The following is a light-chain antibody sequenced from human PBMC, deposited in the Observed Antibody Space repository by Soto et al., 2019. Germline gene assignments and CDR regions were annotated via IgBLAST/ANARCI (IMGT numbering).Light chain of an antibody. CDR1: ENVGTN. CDR3: QQYNNWGLS. J-gene: IGKJ4*01. CDR2: GSS. V-gene: IGKV3D-15*01. Sequence: IVMTQSPATLSVSPGEEVTLSCRASENVGTNLAWYQQKPGQAPRLLIYGSSTRATGIPATFSGSGSGTESTLTISSLQSEESAIYYCQQYNNWGLSFGGGPKVEIK.